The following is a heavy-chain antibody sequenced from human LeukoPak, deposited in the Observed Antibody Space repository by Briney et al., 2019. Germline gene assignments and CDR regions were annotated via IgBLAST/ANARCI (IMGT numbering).Heavy chain of an antibody. CDR1: GGTFSSYA. V-gene: IGHV1-69*13. J-gene: IGHJ1*01. Sequence: SVKVSCKASGGTFSSYAISWVRQAPGQGLEWMGGIIPIFGTANYAQKFQGRVTITADESTSTAYMELSSLRAEDTAVYYCAPRHPYCISTRCYLEYFQHWGQGTLVTVSS. CDR2: IIPIFGTA. CDR3: APRHPYCISTRCYLEYFQH. D-gene: IGHD2-2*01.